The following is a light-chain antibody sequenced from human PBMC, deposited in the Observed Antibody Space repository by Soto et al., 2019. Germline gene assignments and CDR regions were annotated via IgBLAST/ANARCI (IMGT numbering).Light chain of an antibody. V-gene: IGKV1-8*01. CDR1: QGISSY. J-gene: IGKJ1*01. CDR2: AAS. Sequence: AIRMTQSPSSFSASTGDRVTITCRASQGISSYLAWYQQKPGKAPKLLIYAASTLQSGVPSRFSGSGSGTDFTINIRCLQSEDFATSYCTQYYSYPPTFGQGTKVEIK. CDR3: TQYYSYPPT.